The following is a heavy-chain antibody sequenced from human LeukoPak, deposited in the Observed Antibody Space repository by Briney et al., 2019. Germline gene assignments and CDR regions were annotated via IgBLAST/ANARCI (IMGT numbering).Heavy chain of an antibody. CDR1: AFTFYTYS. CDR3: ARGASRGFDY. D-gene: IGHD5-24*01. CDR2: ISSSSSTI. Sequence: GGSLRLSCAASAFTFYTYSMNWVRQPPGKGLKWLSYISSSSSTIYYADSVKGRFTISRDNAKNSLYLQMNSLRDEDTAVYYCARGASRGFDYWGHGTLVTVSS. J-gene: IGHJ4*01. V-gene: IGHV3-48*02.